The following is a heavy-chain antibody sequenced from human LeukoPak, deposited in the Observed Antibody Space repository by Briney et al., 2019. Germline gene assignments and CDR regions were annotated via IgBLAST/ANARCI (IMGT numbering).Heavy chain of an antibody. V-gene: IGHV3-9*01. CDR3: AGDYYYYGMDV. J-gene: IGHJ6*02. CDR1: GFTFDDYA. Sequence: GGSLRLSCAASGFTFDDYAMHWVRQAPGKGLEWVSGISWNSGSIGYADSVKGRFTISRDNAKNSLYLQMNSLRAEDSALYYCAGDYYYYGMDVWGQGTTVTVSS. CDR2: ISWNSGSI.